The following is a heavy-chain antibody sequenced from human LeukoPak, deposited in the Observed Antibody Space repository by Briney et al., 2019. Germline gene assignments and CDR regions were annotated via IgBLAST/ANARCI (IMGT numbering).Heavy chain of an antibody. CDR1: GFTFSTYA. J-gene: IGHJ3*02. Sequence: GGSLRLSCAASGFTFSTYAMSWVRQAPGKGLEWVSAIRSSGDSTFYADSVKGRFTISRDNSKNTLYLQMNSLRAEDTAVYYCAKVRLGAYCGGDCYYDAFDIWGQGTMVTVSS. D-gene: IGHD2-21*01. CDR3: AKVRLGAYCGGDCYYDAFDI. CDR2: IRSSGDST. V-gene: IGHV3-23*01.